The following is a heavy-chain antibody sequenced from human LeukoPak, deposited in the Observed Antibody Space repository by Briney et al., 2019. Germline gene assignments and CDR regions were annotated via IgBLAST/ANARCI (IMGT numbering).Heavy chain of an antibody. CDR1: GFTFSSYS. D-gene: IGHD2-2*01. CDR3: ARDLPRDIVVVPAAP. Sequence: GGSLRLSCAASGFTFSSYSMNWVRQAPGKGLEWVSSISSSSSYIYYADSVKGRFTISRDNAKNSLYLQMNSLRAEDTAVYYCARDLPRDIVVVPAAPWGQGTLVTVSS. V-gene: IGHV3-21*01. J-gene: IGHJ5*02. CDR2: ISSSSSYI.